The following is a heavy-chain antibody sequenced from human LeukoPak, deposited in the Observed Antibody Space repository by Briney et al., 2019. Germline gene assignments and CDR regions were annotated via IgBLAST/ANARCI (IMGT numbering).Heavy chain of an antibody. CDR1: GFTFNTYA. V-gene: IGHV3-23*01. D-gene: IGHD3-10*01. CDR2: ISDSGGSA. J-gene: IGHJ4*02. Sequence: GGSLRLSCAASGFTFNTYAMSWVRQAPGKGLEWVSAISDSGGSAYYADSVKGRFTISRDNSKNTLYLQMNSLRAEDTAVYYCARKAGYYYGSGDYWGQGTLVTVSS. CDR3: ARKAGYYYGSGDY.